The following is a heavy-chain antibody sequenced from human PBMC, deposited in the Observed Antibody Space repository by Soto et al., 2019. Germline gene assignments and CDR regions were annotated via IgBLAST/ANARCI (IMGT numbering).Heavy chain of an antibody. V-gene: IGHV4-31*03. Sequence: PSETLSLTCTVSGGSISSGGYYWSWIRQHPGKGLEWIGYIYYSGSTYYNPSLKSRVTISVDTSKNQFSLKLSSVTAAYTAVYYCARRDNYGDYDYFDYWGQGTLVTVS. CDR1: GGSISSGGYY. D-gene: IGHD4-17*01. CDR2: IYYSGST. J-gene: IGHJ4*02. CDR3: ARRDNYGDYDYFDY.